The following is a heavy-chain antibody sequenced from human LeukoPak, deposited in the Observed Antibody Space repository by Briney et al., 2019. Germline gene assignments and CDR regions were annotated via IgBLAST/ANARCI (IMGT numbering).Heavy chain of an antibody. CDR1: GISLSSFG. V-gene: IGHV3-30*18. CDR3: AKDIWSSGWYAIDY. J-gene: IGHJ4*02. Sequence: GGSLRLSCEGSGISLSSFGMHWVRQPPGKGLEWVALISHDGSNTNYADSVKGRLIISRDNSKNTLYLKMNSLRAEDTAVYYCAKDIWSSGWYAIDYWGQGTLVTVSS. CDR2: ISHDGSNT. D-gene: IGHD6-19*01.